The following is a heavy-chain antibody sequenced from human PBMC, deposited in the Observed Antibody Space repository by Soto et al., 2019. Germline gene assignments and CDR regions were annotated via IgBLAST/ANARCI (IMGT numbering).Heavy chain of an antibody. CDR1: GGSISSGGYY. D-gene: IGHD3-10*01. J-gene: IGHJ4*02. CDR3: ASIVSSAHGEFSD. Sequence: QVQLQESGPALVKPSQTLSLTCTVSGGSISSGGYYWSWIRQHPGKGLEWIGYIYYSGSTYYNPSLKSRVTISVDTSKNQFSLKLSSVTAADTAVYYCASIVSSAHGEFSDWGQGTLVTVSS. CDR2: IYYSGST. V-gene: IGHV4-31*03.